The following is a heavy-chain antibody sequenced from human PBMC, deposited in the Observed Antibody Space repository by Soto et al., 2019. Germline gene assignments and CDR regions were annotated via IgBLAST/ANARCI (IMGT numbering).Heavy chain of an antibody. Sequence: QVQLVESGGCVVPPGRSLRLSCAAYGFTFSSDDMHWFRQAPGKGLEWVALISYDGSNEYYAHSAKGRFTISRDNSKNTLYLQMNSLRAEDTAVYYCARDSSRCFDYCGQGTLVTVSS. V-gene: IGHV3-30-3*01. J-gene: IGHJ4*02. CDR3: ARDSSRCFDY. CDR2: ISYDGSNE. CDR1: GFTFSSDD.